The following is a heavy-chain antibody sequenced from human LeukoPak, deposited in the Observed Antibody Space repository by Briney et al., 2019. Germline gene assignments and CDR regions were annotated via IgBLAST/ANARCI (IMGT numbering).Heavy chain of an antibody. D-gene: IGHD5-18*01. CDR1: GFTFDDYA. J-gene: IGHJ4*02. CDR2: ISWNSGSI. V-gene: IGHV3-9*01. Sequence: GRSLRLSCAASGFTFDDYAMHWVRQAPGKGLEWVSGISWNSGSIGYADSVKGRFTTSRDNAKNSLYLQMNSLRAEDTALYYCAKDMYSDTSYGNYWGQGTLVTVSS. CDR3: AKDMYSDTSYGNY.